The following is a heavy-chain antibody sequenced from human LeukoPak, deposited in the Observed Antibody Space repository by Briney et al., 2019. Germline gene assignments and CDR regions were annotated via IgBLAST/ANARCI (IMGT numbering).Heavy chain of an antibody. CDR1: GYTFTIYG. D-gene: IGHD3-3*01. J-gene: IGHJ6*03. CDR3: ARGVVGVVMGPDSYYYMDV. CDR2: ISVYNGNT. Sequence: ASVKVSCKASGYTFTIYGITWVRQAPGQGLEWVGWISVYNGNTNYAQKFQGRVTMTTDTSTSTAYMELRSLRSDDTAVYYCARGVVGVVMGPDSYYYMDVWGKGTTVTVSS. V-gene: IGHV1-18*01.